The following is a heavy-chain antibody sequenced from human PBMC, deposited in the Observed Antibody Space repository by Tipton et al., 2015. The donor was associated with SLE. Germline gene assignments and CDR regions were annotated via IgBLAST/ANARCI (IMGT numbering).Heavy chain of an antibody. CDR1: GFTFGDYA. CDR2: IRSKAYGGTT. J-gene: IGHJ6*02. V-gene: IGHV3-49*04. Sequence: SLRLSCTASGFTFGDYAMHWVRQAPGKGLEWVGFIRSKAYGGTTEYAASVNGRFTISRDDSKSIAYLQMNSLKTDDTAVYYCTPFSAMSQGRREGMDVWGQGTTVTVSS. CDR3: TPFSAMSQGRREGMDV. D-gene: IGHD5-18*01.